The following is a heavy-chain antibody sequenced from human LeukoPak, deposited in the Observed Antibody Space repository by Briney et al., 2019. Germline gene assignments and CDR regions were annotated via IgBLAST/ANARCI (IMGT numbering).Heavy chain of an antibody. V-gene: IGHV4-30-4*01. J-gene: IGHJ4*01. CDR1: GGSISSGDYY. CDR3: AREDIVLTIYDD. D-gene: IGHD5-12*01. CDR2: IYFSGSP. Sequence: PSQTLSLTCTVSGGSISSGDYYWTWIRQPPGKGLEWIGYIYFSGSPYYNPSLKSRVTISVDSSKNQFSLKLTSVTAADTAVYYCAREDIVLTIYDDWGHGALVTVSS.